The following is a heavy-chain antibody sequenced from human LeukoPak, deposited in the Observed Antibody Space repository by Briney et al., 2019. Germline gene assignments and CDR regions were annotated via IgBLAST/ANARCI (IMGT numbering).Heavy chain of an antibody. V-gene: IGHV1-8*01. J-gene: IGHJ6*03. CDR2: MNPNRGNT. CDR3: ARGPQAPGYCSGGSCYSFYYYYMDV. D-gene: IGHD2-15*01. Sequence: SVKVSCKASGYSFTTYDINWVRQAAGQGLEWVAWMNPNRGNTGYAQKFQGRVTMTRNTSISTAYMELSSLRSEDTAVYYCARGPQAPGYCSGGSCYSFYYYYMDVWGKGTTVTVSS. CDR1: GYSFTTYD.